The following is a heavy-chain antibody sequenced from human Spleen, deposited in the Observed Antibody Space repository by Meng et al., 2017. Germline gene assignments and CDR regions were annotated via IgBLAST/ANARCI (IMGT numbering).Heavy chain of an antibody. Sequence: QVQLQQWGAGLLNPSATLSLTCAVPGASLSTYYWGWIRQSPGKGLQWIGETNHRGSTKYNPSLKSRVTISVDTSKNQFSLKLTSVTAADSAVYYCACSGSSCYSLLVSPPWGQGTLVTVSS. V-gene: IGHV4-34*01. CDR1: GASLSTYY. J-gene: IGHJ5*02. CDR3: ACSGSSCYSLLVSPP. CDR2: TNHRGST. D-gene: IGHD2-15*01.